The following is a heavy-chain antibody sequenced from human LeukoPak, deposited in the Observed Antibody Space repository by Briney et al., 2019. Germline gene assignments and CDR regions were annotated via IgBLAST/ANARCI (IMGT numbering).Heavy chain of an antibody. Sequence: GGSLRLSCAASGNYLMHWVRQAPGKGLVWVSHINSDGSWTSYADSVRGRFTISKDNAKNTVYLQMNNLRAEDTAVYYCVSFYETYWGRGTLVTVSS. CDR1: GNYL. CDR2: INSDGSWT. D-gene: IGHD2-2*01. J-gene: IGHJ4*02. CDR3: VSFYETY. V-gene: IGHV3-74*01.